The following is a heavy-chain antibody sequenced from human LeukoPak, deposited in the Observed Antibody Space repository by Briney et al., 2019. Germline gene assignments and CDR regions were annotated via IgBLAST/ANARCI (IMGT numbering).Heavy chain of an antibody. CDR3: ARENWVREGYMDV. J-gene: IGHJ6*03. D-gene: IGHD1-26*01. CDR2: IYHSGST. Sequence: PSETLSLTCTVSGGSISSSSYYWGWIRQPPEKGLEWIGSIYHSGSTYYNPSLKSRVTISVDTSKNQFSLKLSSVTAADTAVYYCARENWVREGYMDVWGKGTTVTVSS. V-gene: IGHV4-39*07. CDR1: GGSISSSSYY.